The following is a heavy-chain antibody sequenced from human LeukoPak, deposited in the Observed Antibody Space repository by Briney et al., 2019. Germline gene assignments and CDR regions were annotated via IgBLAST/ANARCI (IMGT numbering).Heavy chain of an antibody. CDR1: GFTFSRYW. CDR2: INTDGSTT. V-gene: IGHV3-74*01. J-gene: IGHJ4*02. D-gene: IGHD1-26*01. Sequence: PGGSLRLSCAASGFTFSRYWMHWVRQAPGKGLVWVSIINTDGSTTRYADSVKGRVTICRDNAKNSLYLQMNSLRAEDTAVYYCARIRGAGGSDYWGQGTLVTVSS. CDR3: ARIRGAGGSDY.